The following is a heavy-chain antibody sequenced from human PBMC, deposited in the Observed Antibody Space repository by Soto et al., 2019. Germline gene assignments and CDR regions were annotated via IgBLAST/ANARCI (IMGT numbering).Heavy chain of an antibody. CDR2: FDPEDGET. J-gene: IGHJ4*02. D-gene: IGHD1-26*01. CDR1: GYTLTELS. CDR3: ATEPLVGATHGLIDY. V-gene: IGHV1-24*01. Sequence: ASVKVSCKVSGYTLTELSMHWVRQAPGKGLEWMGGFDPEDGETIYAQKFQGRVTMTEDTSTDTAYMELSSLRSEDTAVYYCATEPLVGATHGLIDYWGQGTLVTVSS.